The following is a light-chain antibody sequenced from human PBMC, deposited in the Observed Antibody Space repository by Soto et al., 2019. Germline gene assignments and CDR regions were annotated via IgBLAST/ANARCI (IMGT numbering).Light chain of an antibody. CDR2: EVC. CDR1: QSIINW. CDR3: QQYDSYST. Sequence: DIQMTQCPSTLSASVGDRVTITCRASQSIINWLAWYQQKPGKAPTLLIYEVCRLESGVPSRFSGSGSGTEFTLTINSLQPDDFATYYCQQYDSYSTFGQGTKVDIK. V-gene: IGKV1-5*01. J-gene: IGKJ2*01.